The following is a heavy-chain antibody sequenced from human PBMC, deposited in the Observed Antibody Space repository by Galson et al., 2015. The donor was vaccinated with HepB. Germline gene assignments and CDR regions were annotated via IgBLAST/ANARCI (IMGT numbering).Heavy chain of an antibody. V-gene: IGHV3-15*01. J-gene: IGHJ4*02. Sequence: SLRLSCAASGFTFSSAWMSWVRQAPGKGLEYIGRIKSNAAGGTTAYAAPVKGRFTISRDDSRNTLFLQMNSLKSEDTAVYYCTRDPAHWGQGTLVTVSS. CDR3: TRDPAH. CDR1: GFTFSSAW. CDR2: IKSNAAGGTT.